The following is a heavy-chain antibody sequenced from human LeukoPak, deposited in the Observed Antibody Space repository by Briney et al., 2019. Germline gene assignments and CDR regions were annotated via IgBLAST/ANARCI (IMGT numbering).Heavy chain of an antibody. CDR1: GFTFSNYY. J-gene: IGHJ4*02. CDR3: ARDPPRGYSYGFVDY. V-gene: IGHV3-66*01. Sequence: GGSLRLSCAASGFTFSNYYMSWVRQAPGKGLEWVSVIYSGGSTYYADSVKGRFTISRDNAKNSLYLQMNSLRAEDTAVYYCARDPPRGYSYGFVDYWGQGTLVTVSS. D-gene: IGHD5-18*01. CDR2: IYSGGST.